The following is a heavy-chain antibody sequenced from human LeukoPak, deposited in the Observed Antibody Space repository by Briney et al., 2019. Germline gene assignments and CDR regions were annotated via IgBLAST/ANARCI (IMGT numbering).Heavy chain of an antibody. Sequence: SVKVSCKASGGTFSSYAISWVRQAPGQGLEWMGGIIPIFGTANYAQKFQGRVTITADESTSTAYMELSSLRSEDTAVYYCARDHNDILTGYPPYYFDYWGQGTLVTVSS. J-gene: IGHJ4*02. D-gene: IGHD3-9*01. CDR1: GGTFSSYA. CDR2: IIPIFGTA. V-gene: IGHV1-69*13. CDR3: ARDHNDILTGYPPYYFDY.